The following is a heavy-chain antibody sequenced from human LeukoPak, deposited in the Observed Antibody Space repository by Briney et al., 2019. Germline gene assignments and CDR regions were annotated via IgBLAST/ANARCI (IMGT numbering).Heavy chain of an antibody. CDR2: IIPILGIA. CDR3: ARDEDVDWLSNPFDY. CDR1: GGTFSSYA. D-gene: IGHD3-9*01. Sequence: GASVKVSCKASGGTFSSYAISWMRQAPGQGLEWMGRIIPILGIANYAQKFQGRVTITADKSTSTAYMELSSLRSEDTAVYYCARDEDVDWLSNPFDYWGQGTLVTVSS. V-gene: IGHV1-69*04. J-gene: IGHJ4*02.